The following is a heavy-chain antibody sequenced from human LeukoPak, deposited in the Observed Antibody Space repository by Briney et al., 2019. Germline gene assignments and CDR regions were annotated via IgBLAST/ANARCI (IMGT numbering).Heavy chain of an antibody. CDR2: IYYSGST. CDR3: AREGAMVRGVITLRNHWFDP. Sequence: PSETLSLTCTVSGGSITGYYWSWIRQPPGKGLEWIGHIYYSGSTNYNPSLKSRVTISVDTSKNQFSLRLSSVTAADTAVYYCAREGAMVRGVITLRNHWFDPWGQGTLVTVSS. V-gene: IGHV4-59*12. D-gene: IGHD3-10*01. CDR1: GGSITGYY. J-gene: IGHJ5*02.